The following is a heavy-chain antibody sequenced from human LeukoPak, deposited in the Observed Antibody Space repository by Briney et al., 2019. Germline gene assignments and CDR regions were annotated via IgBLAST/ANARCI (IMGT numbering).Heavy chain of an antibody. CDR3: ARLNVVEMATASRGAFDI. CDR1: GGTFSSYT. D-gene: IGHD5-24*01. J-gene: IGHJ3*02. V-gene: IGHV1-69*02. CDR2: IIPILGIA. Sequence: SVKVSCKASGGTFSSYTISWVRQAPGQGLEWMGRIIPILGIANYAQKFQGRVTITADKSTSTAYMELSSLRSEDTVVYYCARLNVVEMATASRGAFDIWGQGTMVTVSS.